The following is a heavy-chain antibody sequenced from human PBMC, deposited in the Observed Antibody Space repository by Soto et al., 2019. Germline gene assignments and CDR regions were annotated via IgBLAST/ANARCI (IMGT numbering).Heavy chain of an antibody. Sequence: PSETLSLTCTVSGGSISGYYWSWIRQPPGKGLEWIGYIYYSGSTNYNPSLKSRVTISVDTSKNQFSLKLSSVTAADTAVYYCARESREAADYWGQGTLVTVSS. V-gene: IGHV4-59*01. CDR3: ARESREAADY. J-gene: IGHJ4*02. CDR1: GGSISGYY. CDR2: IYYSGST. D-gene: IGHD2-15*01.